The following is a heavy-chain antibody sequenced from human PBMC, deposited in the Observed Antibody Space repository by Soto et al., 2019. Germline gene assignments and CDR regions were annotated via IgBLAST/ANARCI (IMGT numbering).Heavy chain of an antibody. CDR1: GGSITGYH. V-gene: IGHV4-59*01. J-gene: IGHJ4*02. CDR3: ASYIEGGGGRGY. CDR2: THGSGIT. Sequence: QVQLQESGPGLVKPSETLSLTCTVSGGSITGYHWSWIRQPPGKGLEWIGYTHGSGITNYNPSIQSRITISVDTSKNHFSLKVSSVTASDASDYYCASYIEGGGGRGYWGQGHLLTVSS. D-gene: IGHD1-26*01.